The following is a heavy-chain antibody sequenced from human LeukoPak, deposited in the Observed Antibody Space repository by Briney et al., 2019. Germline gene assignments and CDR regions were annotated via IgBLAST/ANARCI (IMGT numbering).Heavy chain of an antibody. Sequence: TGGSLRLSCAASGFTFSSYAMHWVRQAPGKGLEWVAVISYDGSNKYYADSVKGRFTMSRDISKNTVYLQMNSLRVEDMAVYYCAREGCSSPSCYDGRVRDAYYFYYGVDVWGQGTTVTVSS. D-gene: IGHD2-2*01. CDR2: ISYDGSNK. V-gene: IGHV3-30-3*01. J-gene: IGHJ6*02. CDR3: AREGCSSPSCYDGRVRDAYYFYYGVDV. CDR1: GFTFSSYA.